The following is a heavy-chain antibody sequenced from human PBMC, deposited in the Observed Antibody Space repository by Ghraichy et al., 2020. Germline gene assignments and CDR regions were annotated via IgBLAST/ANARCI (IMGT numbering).Heavy chain of an antibody. CDR1: GGSISSYY. V-gene: IGHV4-4*09. CDR2: IYTSGST. CDR3: ARHRDYGDLYFDY. Sequence: SETLSLTCTVSGGSISSYYWSWIRQPPGKGLEWIGYIYTSGSTNYNPSLKSRVTISVDTSKNQFSLKLSSVTAADTAVYYCARHRDYGDLYFDYWGQGTLVTVSS. J-gene: IGHJ4*02. D-gene: IGHD4-17*01.